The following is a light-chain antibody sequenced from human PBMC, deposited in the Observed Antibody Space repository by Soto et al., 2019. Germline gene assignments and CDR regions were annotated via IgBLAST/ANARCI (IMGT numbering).Light chain of an antibody. V-gene: IGKV3-20*01. CDR1: QSVNINF. CDR3: QQYGSPPLT. Sequence: EIVLTQSPGTLSLSPGDRATLSCRASQSVNINFLAWYQQKPGQAPRLLIYLASSRAAGIPAKFSGSGSGTDFTLTISELEPEDFAVYYCQQYGSPPLTFGGGTEVEIK. CDR2: LAS. J-gene: IGKJ4*01.